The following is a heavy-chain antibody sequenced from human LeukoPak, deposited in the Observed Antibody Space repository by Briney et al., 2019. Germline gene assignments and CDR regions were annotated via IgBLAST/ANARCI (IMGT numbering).Heavy chain of an antibody. Sequence: GGSLRLSCAASGFTFSSYAMSWVRQAPGLGLEWISALSASGGSAYYTDSVKGRFTISRDNSKNTLYLQMSSLRVGDTAIYYCTKGRENCPACSSTSCSDFWGQGILVTVSS. CDR1: GFTFSSYA. V-gene: IGHV3-23*01. CDR2: LSASGGSA. CDR3: TKGRENCPACSSTSCSDF. D-gene: IGHD2-2*01. J-gene: IGHJ4*02.